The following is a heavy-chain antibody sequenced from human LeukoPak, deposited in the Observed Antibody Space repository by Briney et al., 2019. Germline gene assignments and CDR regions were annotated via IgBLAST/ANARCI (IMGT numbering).Heavy chain of an antibody. CDR2: FDSSGST. J-gene: IGHJ6*03. V-gene: IGHV4-39*01. CDR1: GGSFTSRSFY. Sequence: SETLSLTCTVSGGSFTSRSFYWGWIRQPPGKGLDWIGNFDSSGSTYYNPSLKSRVTISVDTSKDQFSLNMNSVTAADTAVYFCSGLRDYGGLNFYYYMDVWGLGTAVTVSS. CDR3: SGLRDYGGLNFYYYMDV. D-gene: IGHD4-23*01.